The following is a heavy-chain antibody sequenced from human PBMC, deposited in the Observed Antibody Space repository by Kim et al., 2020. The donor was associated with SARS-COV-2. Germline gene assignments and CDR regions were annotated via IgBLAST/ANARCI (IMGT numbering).Heavy chain of an antibody. CDR1: EFTFSSYG. V-gene: IGHV3-30*18. CDR3: AKDILWFGELLYYGMDV. J-gene: IGHJ6*02. Sequence: GGSLRLSCAASEFTFSSYGMHWVRQAPGKGLEWVAVISYDGSNKYYADSVKGRFTISRDNSKNTLYLQMNSLRAEDTAVYYCAKDILWFGELLYYGMDVWGQGTTVTVSS. CDR2: ISYDGSNK. D-gene: IGHD3-10*01.